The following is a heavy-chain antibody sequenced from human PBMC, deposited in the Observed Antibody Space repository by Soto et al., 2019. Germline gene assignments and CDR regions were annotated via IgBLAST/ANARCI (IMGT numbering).Heavy chain of an antibody. Sequence: ASVKVSCKASGYTFTSYGISWVRQAPGQGLEWMGWISAYNGNTNYAQKLQGRVTMTTDTSTSTAYMELRSLRSDDTAVYYCARRGLTVTLRGYYYYYMDVWGKGTTVTVSS. V-gene: IGHV1-18*01. J-gene: IGHJ6*03. CDR3: ARRGLTVTLRGYYYYYMDV. D-gene: IGHD4-4*01. CDR1: GYTFTSYG. CDR2: ISAYNGNT.